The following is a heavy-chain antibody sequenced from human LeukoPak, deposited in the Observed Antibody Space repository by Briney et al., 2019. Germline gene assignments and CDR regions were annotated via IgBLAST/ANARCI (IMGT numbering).Heavy chain of an antibody. CDR1: GYTFTGYY. CDR3: ARGSANFGEFDFDY. D-gene: IGHD3-10*01. V-gene: IGHV1-2*02. Sequence: GASVKVSCKASGYTFTGYYMHWVRQAPGQGLEWMGWINPNSGGTNYAQKFQGRVTMTRDTSISTAYMELTRLTSNDTAVYYCARGSANFGEFDFDYWGQGSLVTVSS. J-gene: IGHJ4*02. CDR2: INPNSGGT.